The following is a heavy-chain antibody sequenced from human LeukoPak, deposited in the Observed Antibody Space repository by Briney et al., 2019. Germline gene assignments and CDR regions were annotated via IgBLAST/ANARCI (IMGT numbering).Heavy chain of an antibody. CDR1: GGSISSGSYY. V-gene: IGHV4-61*02. Sequence: SQTLSLTCTVSGGSISSGSYYWSWIRQPAGKGLEWIGRIYTSGSTNYNPSLKSRVTISVDTSKNQFSLKLSPVTAADTAVYYCARDLGGTTVTTYNWFDPWGQGTLVTVSS. D-gene: IGHD4-17*01. CDR3: ARDLGGTTVTTYNWFDP. J-gene: IGHJ5*02. CDR2: IYTSGST.